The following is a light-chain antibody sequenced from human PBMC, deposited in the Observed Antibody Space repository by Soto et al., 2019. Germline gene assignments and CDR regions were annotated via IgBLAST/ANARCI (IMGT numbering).Light chain of an antibody. V-gene: IGKV3-15*01. Sequence: EIGMTQSPATLSVSPGERATLSCRASQYIGSNLAWYQQKPGQAPRLLIYGASTRATGIPARFSGSGSGTEFTLTISSLQSEDFAVYYCEQYNNWPITFGQGTRLEIK. CDR2: GAS. J-gene: IGKJ5*01. CDR1: QYIGSN. CDR3: EQYNNWPIT.